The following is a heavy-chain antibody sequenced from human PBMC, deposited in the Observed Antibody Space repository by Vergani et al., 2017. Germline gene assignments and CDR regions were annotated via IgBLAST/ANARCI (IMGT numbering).Heavy chain of an antibody. D-gene: IGHD3-10*01. V-gene: IGHV4-39*01. CDR3: ARHPRFGERPVDY. J-gene: IGHJ4*02. CDR2: IYYSGST. Sequence: QLQLQESGPGLVKPSETLSLTCTVSGCSISSSSYYWGWIRQPPGKGLEWIGSIYYSGSTYYNPSLKSRVTISVDTSKNQFSLKLSSVTAADTAVYYCARHPRFGERPVDYWGQGTLVTVSS. CDR1: GCSISSSSYY.